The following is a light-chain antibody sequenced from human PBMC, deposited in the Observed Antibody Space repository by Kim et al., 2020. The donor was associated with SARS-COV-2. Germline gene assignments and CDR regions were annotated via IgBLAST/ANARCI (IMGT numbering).Light chain of an antibody. CDR2: KAS. J-gene: IGKJ2*01. CDR3: QQYYSYSGT. Sequence: DIQMTQSPSTLSASVGDRVTITCRASQSLDSWLAWYQQKPGTAPKLLIHKASILQTGVPSRFSGSGSGTEFTLTITSLQPDDFATYYCQQYYSYSGTFGQGTKLEIK. CDR1: QSLDSW. V-gene: IGKV1-5*03.